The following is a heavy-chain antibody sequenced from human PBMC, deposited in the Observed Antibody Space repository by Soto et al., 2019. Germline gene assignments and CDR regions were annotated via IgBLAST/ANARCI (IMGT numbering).Heavy chain of an antibody. CDR2: IIPILGIA. Sequence: ASVKVSCKASGGTFSSYTISWVRQAPGQGLEWMGRIIPILGIANYAQKFQGRVTITADKSTSTVYMELSSLRADDTAIYYCATAASIFGAASDYWGRGTLVTVSS. D-gene: IGHD3-3*01. CDR1: GGTFSSYT. CDR3: ATAASIFGAASDY. V-gene: IGHV1-69*02. J-gene: IGHJ4*02.